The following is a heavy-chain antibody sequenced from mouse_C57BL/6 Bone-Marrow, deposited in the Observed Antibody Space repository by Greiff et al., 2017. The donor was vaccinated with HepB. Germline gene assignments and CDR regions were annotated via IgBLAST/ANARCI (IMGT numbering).Heavy chain of an antibody. CDR1: GFNIKDDY. J-gene: IGHJ1*03. CDR2: IDPENGDT. V-gene: IGHV14-4*01. Sequence: EVQLQESGAELVRPGASVKLSCTASGFNIKDDYMHWVKQRPEQGLEWIGWIDPENGDTEYDSKFQGKATITADTSSNTAYLQLSSRTSEDTAVYYCTTEYYGSSNWYFDVWGTGTTVTVSS. D-gene: IGHD1-1*01. CDR3: TTEYYGSSNWYFDV.